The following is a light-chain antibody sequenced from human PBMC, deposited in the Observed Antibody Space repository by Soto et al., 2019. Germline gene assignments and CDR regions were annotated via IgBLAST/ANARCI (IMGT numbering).Light chain of an antibody. V-gene: IGKV2-30*01. J-gene: IGKJ1*01. CDR1: QSLLYSDGNTY. CDR2: KVS. Sequence: DVVMTQSPLSLPVTLGQPASISCRSSQSLLYSDGNTYLNWFHQRPGQSPRRLIYKVSIRDSGVPDRFSGTGSGTDFTLSISSVEADDVGISYCMQATHWPRTFGQGTRLDIK. CDR3: MQATHWPRT.